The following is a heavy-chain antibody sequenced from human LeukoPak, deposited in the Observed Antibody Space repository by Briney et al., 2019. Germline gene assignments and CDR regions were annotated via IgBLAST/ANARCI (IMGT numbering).Heavy chain of an antibody. J-gene: IGHJ4*02. Sequence: GGSLRLSCAASGFTFSSYAMSWVRQSPGKGLEWVTYISSSSSTIYYADSVKGRFTISRDNAKNSLYLQMNSLRDEDTAVYYCARERRYCSGGSCPHFDYWGQGTLVTVSS. D-gene: IGHD2-15*01. CDR1: GFTFSSYA. CDR3: ARERRYCSGGSCPHFDY. V-gene: IGHV3-48*02. CDR2: ISSSSSTI.